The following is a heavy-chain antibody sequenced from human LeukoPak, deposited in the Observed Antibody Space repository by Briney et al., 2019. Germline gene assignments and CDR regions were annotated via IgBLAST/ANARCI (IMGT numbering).Heavy chain of an antibody. Sequence: SETLSLTCAVYGGSFSGYYWSWIRQPPGKGLEWIGEINHSGSTNYNPSLKSRVTISVDTFKNQFSLKLSSVTAADTAVYYCARVGYGDYVGYWGQGTLVTVSS. V-gene: IGHV4-34*01. J-gene: IGHJ4*02. D-gene: IGHD4-17*01. CDR3: ARVGYGDYVGY. CDR2: INHSGST. CDR1: GGSFSGYY.